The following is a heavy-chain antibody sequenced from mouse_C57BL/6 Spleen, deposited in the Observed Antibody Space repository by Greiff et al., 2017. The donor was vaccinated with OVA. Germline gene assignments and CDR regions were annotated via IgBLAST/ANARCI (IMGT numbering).Heavy chain of an antibody. CDR1: GYAFSSSW. V-gene: IGHV1-82*01. CDR3: ARLELRNYFDY. Sequence: VQLQQSGPELVKPGASVKISCKASGYAFSSSWMNWVKQRPGKGLEWIGRIYPGDGDTNYNGKFKGKATLTADKSSSTAYMQLSSLTSEDSAVYFCARLELRNYFDYWGQGTTLTVSS. J-gene: IGHJ2*01. CDR2: IYPGDGDT.